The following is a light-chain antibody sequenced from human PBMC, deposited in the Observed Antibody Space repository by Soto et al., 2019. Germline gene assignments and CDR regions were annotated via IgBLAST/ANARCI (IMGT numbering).Light chain of an antibody. CDR1: SSDVGGYNS. V-gene: IGLV2-8*01. Sequence: QSALTQPPSASGSPGQAVTISCTGTSSDVGGYNSVSWYQQYPGKAPKLMIYEVSKRPSGVPDRFSGPKSGNTASLTVSGLQAEDEADYYCSSYAGSNIYVVFGGGTKVTVL. J-gene: IGLJ2*01. CDR3: SSYAGSNIYVV. CDR2: EVS.